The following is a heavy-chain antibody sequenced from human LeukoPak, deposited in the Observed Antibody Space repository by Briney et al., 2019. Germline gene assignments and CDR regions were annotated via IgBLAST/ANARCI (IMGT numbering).Heavy chain of an antibody. V-gene: IGHV3-49*04. D-gene: IGHD3-9*01. J-gene: IGHJ4*02. CDR1: GFTFGDYA. CDR3: SRVGYFDWSGPYYFDY. CDR2: IRSKAYGGTT. Sequence: GGSLRLSCTASGFTFGDYAMSWVRQAPGKGLEWVGFIRSKAYGGTTEYAASVKGRFTIPRDDSKSFAYLQMNSLKTEDTAAYYCSRVGYFDWSGPYYFDYWGQGTLVTVSS.